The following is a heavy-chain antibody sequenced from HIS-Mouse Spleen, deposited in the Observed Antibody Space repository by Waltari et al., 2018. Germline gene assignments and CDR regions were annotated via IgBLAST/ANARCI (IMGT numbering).Heavy chain of an antibody. V-gene: IGHV4-34*01. D-gene: IGHD1-26*01. Sequence: QVQLQQWGAGLLKPSETLSLTCAVYGGSFSGYYWSWIRQPPGKGLEGIGEINHSGSTNDNPSLKSRVTISVDTSKNQFSLKLSSVTAADTAVYYCARMGPASGSYGDYWGQGTLVTVSS. CDR2: INHSGST. CDR3: ARMGPASGSYGDY. J-gene: IGHJ4*02. CDR1: GGSFSGYY.